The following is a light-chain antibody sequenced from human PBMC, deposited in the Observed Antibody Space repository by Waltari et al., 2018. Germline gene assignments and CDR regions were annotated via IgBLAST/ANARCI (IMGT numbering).Light chain of an antibody. J-gene: IGLJ2*01. CDR2: DVS. V-gene: IGLV2-23*02. CDR3: CAYTGSLLL. CDR1: NRYFCVYGI. Sequence: QSALTQPASVSWSPGQSITISCPNRYFCVYGIFSWYQQLPGQAPKLIMSDVSKRPSGLSSRFSGSKSANTASLTISGLQPEDEADYFCCAYTGSLLLFGGGTRLTVL.